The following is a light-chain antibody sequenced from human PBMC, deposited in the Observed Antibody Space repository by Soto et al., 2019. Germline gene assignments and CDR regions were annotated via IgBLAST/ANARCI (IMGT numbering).Light chain of an antibody. CDR3: QQSYSKPFT. CDR1: QTISSW. V-gene: IGKV1-5*03. J-gene: IGKJ3*01. Sequence: DIQMTQSPSTLSGSVGDRVTITCRASQTISSWLAWYQQKPGKAPKLLIYKASTLKSGVPSRFSGSGSGTEFTLTISSLQPDDFATYYCQQSYSKPFTFGPGTKVDIK. CDR2: KAS.